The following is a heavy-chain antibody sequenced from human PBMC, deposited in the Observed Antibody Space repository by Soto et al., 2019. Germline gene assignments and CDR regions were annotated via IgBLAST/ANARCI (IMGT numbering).Heavy chain of an antibody. CDR2: ISNGGGAI. V-gene: IGHV3-11*01. CDR3: ARRGSTVTFTY. J-gene: IGHJ4*02. D-gene: IGHD4-17*01. Sequence: QVQLVESGGGLVKPGGSLRLSCAASGFTFSDYSMSWIRQAPGKGLEWISYISNGGGAISYAGSVKGRFTISRDNAKNSLFLQMNNLRAEDTAVYYCARRGSTVTFTYWGQGTLVTVSS. CDR1: GFTFSDYS.